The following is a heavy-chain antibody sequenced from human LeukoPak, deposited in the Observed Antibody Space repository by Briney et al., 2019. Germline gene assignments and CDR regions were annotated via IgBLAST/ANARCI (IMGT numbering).Heavy chain of an antibody. J-gene: IGHJ4*02. CDR3: ASTERCSTTCPLDY. D-gene: IGHD2-2*01. CDR1: GGSIRTTSSY. CDR2: IFYSGYT. Sequence: TSETLSLTCTVSGGSIRTTSSYWGWIRQPPGKGLEWIGSIFYSGYTYSNSSLESRVTMSVDTSKNQFSLKLNSVTAADTAVYYCASTERCSTTCPLDYWGQGTLVTVSS. V-gene: IGHV4-39*01.